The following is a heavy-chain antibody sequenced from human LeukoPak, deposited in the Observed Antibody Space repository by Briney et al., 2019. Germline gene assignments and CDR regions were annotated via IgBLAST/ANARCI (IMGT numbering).Heavy chain of an antibody. CDR2: IYNSGGT. CDR3: ATDLVRGVMGY. V-gene: IGHV4-31*03. D-gene: IGHD3-10*01. J-gene: IGHJ4*02. Sequence: SETLSLTCTVSGGSISSGGHYWSWIRQHPGKGLEWIGHIYNSGGTYYNPSLKSRVTISVDTSKNQFSLKLSSETAADTAVYYCATDLVRGVMGYWGQGTLVTVSS. CDR1: GGSISSGGHY.